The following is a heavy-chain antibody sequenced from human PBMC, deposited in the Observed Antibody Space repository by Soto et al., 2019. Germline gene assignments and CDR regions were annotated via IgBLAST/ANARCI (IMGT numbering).Heavy chain of an antibody. D-gene: IGHD3-3*01. V-gene: IGHV4-34*01. CDR1: GGSFSGYY. CDR3: ARVRDWFDY. CDR2: IDHSGYT. J-gene: IGHJ5*01. Sequence: SETLSLTCAVYGGSFSGYYWNWIRQPPGKGLEWIGEIDHSGYTNYNPSLKSRVTISVDTSKNQFSLRLTSVTAADTAVYYCARVRDWFDYWGQGTLVTVSS.